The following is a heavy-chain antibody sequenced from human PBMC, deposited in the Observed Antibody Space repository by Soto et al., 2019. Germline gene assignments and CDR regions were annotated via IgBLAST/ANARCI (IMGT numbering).Heavy chain of an antibody. CDR2: IYYSGST. CDR1: GGSISSRSYY. V-gene: IGHV4-31*03. CDR3: ASGVDYYDSSGYYQPRVYFDY. Sequence: SETLSLSCTVSGGSISSRSYYWSWIRQHPGKDLEWIGYIYYSGSTYYNPSLKSRVTISVDASKNQFSLKLRSVTAADTAVYYCASGVDYYDSSGYYQPRVYFDYWGQGTLITVS. D-gene: IGHD3-22*01. J-gene: IGHJ4*02.